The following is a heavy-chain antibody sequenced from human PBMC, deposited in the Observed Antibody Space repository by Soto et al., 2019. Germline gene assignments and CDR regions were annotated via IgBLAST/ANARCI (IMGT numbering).Heavy chain of an antibody. CDR1: GFTFSSYG. CDR2: IWYDGSNK. V-gene: IGHV3-33*01. CDR3: ARGAAGQYYYYGMDV. D-gene: IGHD6-13*01. J-gene: IGHJ6*02. Sequence: PGGSLRLSCAASGFTFSSYGMHWVRQAPGKGLEWVAVIWYDGSNKYYADSVKGRFTISRDNSKNTLYLQMNSLRAEDTAVYYWARGAAGQYYYYGMDVWGQGTTVTVSS.